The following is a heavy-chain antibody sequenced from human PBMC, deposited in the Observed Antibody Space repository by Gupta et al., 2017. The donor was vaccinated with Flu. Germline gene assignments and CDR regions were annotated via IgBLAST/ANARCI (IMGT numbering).Heavy chain of an antibody. J-gene: IGHJ1*01. D-gene: IGHD2-2*01. CDR2: MWSDGSDK. V-gene: IGHV3-33*01. Sequence: PGKGPEWVAVMWSDGSDKYCADSVKGRFTISRDTSTNTLYLQMNSLRAEDTAVYYCARVHRLCSHGICYVADNWGQGTLVTVSS. CDR3: ARVHRLCSHGICYVADN.